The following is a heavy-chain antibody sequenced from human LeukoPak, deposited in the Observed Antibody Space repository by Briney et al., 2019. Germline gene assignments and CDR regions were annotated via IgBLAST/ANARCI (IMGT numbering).Heavy chain of an antibody. J-gene: IGHJ6*03. CDR3: AKDYGRYSGYDFGDCSGGSCKSYYMDV. CDR1: GFTFDDYA. D-gene: IGHD2-15*01. Sequence: GGSLRLSCAASGFTFDDYAMHWVRQAPGKGLEWFSLISWDGGSTYYADSVKGRFTISRDNSKNSLYLQMNSLRAEDTALYYCAKDYGRYSGYDFGDCSGGSCKSYYMDVWGKGTTVTVSS. V-gene: IGHV3-43D*03. CDR2: ISWDGGST.